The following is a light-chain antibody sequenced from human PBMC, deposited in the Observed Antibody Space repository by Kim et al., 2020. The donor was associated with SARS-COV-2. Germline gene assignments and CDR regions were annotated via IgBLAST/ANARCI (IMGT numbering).Light chain of an antibody. Sequence: AAVGDTGTVACRASRDIWMYSAWLQQKPGKAPKSLIYAASRFDGGVPSKFRGSGSGTDFTLTIKNVQPEDSATYYCHHYDEYPITFGQGTRLEI. CDR3: HHYDEYPIT. CDR2: AAS. CDR1: RDIWMY. J-gene: IGKJ5*01. V-gene: IGKV1-16*02.